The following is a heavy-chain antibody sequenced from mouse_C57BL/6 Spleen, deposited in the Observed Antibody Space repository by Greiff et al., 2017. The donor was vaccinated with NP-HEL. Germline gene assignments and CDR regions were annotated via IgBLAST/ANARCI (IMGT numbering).Heavy chain of an antibody. CDR1: GYTFTTYP. J-gene: IGHJ2*01. D-gene: IGHD2-1*01. CDR2: FHPYNDDT. Sequence: QVQLKQSGAELVKPGASVKMSCKASGYTFTTYPIEWMKQNHGKSLEWIGNFHPYNDDTKYNVKFKGKATLTVEKSSSTVYLQLSRLTSDDSAVYYCAKGGNRGYFDYWGQGTTLTVSS. CDR3: AKGGNRGYFDY. V-gene: IGHV1-47*01.